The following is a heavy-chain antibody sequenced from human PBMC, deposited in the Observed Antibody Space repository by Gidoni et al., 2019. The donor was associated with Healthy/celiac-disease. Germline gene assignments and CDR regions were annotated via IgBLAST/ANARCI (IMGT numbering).Heavy chain of an antibody. V-gene: IGHV3-21*06. CDR1: GFTFSSYS. J-gene: IGHJ6*02. Sequence: EVQLVESGGGLVKPGGSLRLSCAASGFTFSSYSMNWVSQAPGKGLEWVSSISSSSSYIYYEDSVKGRFTISRDNAKNSLYLQMNSLRAEDTAVYYCARDAPRMGVWGQGTTVTVSS. CDR2: ISSSSSYI. CDR3: ARDAPRMGV.